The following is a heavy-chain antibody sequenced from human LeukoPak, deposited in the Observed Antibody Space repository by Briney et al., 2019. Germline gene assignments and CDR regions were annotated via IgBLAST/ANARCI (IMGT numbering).Heavy chain of an antibody. J-gene: IGHJ6*02. V-gene: IGHV1-2*02. D-gene: IGHD3-10*01. Sequence: ASVKVSCKASGYTFTGYYMHWVRQAPGQGLEWMGWINPNSGGTNYAQKFQGRVTMTRDTSISTAYMELSRLRSDDTAVYYCARDPIFYYGSGSYYNPSGMDVWGQGTTVTVSS. CDR1: GYTFTGYY. CDR3: ARDPIFYYGSGSYYNPSGMDV. CDR2: INPNSGGT.